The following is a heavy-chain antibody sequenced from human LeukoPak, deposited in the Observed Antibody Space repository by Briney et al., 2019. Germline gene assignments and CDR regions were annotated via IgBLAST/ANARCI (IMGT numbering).Heavy chain of an antibody. J-gene: IGHJ6*02. V-gene: IGHV1-3*01. CDR3: ARDWNYYDSSGYGLPYYYYYYGMDV. D-gene: IGHD3-22*01. CDR1: GYTFTSYA. CDR2: INAGNGNT. Sequence: ASVKVSCKASGYTFTSYALHWVRQAPGQRLEWMGWINAGNGNTKYSQKFQCRVTITRDTSASTAYMELSSLRSEDTAVYYCARDWNYYDSSGYGLPYYYYYYGMDVWGQGTTVTVSS.